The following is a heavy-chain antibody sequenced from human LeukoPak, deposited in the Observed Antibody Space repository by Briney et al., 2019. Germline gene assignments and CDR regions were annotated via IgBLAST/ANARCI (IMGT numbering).Heavy chain of an antibody. J-gene: IGHJ4*02. CDR1: GGSISSGGYY. CDR3: ARTLHYDFWSGYNY. Sequence: SETLSLTCTVSGGSISSGGYYWSWIRQHPGKGLEWIGYIYYSGSTYYNPSLKSRVTISVDTSKNQFSLRLSSVTAADTAVYYCARTLHYDFWSGYNYWGQGTLVTVSS. V-gene: IGHV4-31*03. D-gene: IGHD3-3*01. CDR2: IYYSGST.